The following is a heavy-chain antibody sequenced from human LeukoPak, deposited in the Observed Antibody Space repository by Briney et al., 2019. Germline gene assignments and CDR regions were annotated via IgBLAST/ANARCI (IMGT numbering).Heavy chain of an antibody. Sequence: GGSLRLSCAASGFTFDDYAMHWVRQAPGKGLEWVSGISWNSGSIGYADSVKGRFTISRDNAKNSLYLQMNSLRAEDTAVYYCARIPRGTYYHFDYWGQGTLVTVSS. D-gene: IGHD1-26*01. CDR1: GFTFDDYA. J-gene: IGHJ4*02. V-gene: IGHV3-9*01. CDR2: ISWNSGSI. CDR3: ARIPRGTYYHFDY.